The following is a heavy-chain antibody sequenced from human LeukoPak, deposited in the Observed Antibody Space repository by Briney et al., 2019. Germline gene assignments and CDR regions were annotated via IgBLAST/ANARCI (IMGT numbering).Heavy chain of an antibody. CDR1: GDSISSSSYY. J-gene: IGHJ4*02. V-gene: IGHV4-39*01. CDR3: ARLQGTAMVFDY. D-gene: IGHD5-18*01. Sequence: PSETLSLTCTVSGDSISSSSYYWGWIRQPPGKGLEWIGSIYYSGSTYYNPSLKSRVTISVDTSKNQFSLKLSSVTAADTAVYYCARLQGTAMVFDYWGQGILVTVSS. CDR2: IYYSGST.